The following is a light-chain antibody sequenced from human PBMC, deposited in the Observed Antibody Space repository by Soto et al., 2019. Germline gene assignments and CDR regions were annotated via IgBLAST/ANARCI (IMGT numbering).Light chain of an antibody. Sequence: IVLTQSPGTLSLSPGERATLSCRASQSVSSSYLAWYQQKPGQAPRLLIYGASSRATGIPNRFSGSGSGTDFTLTISRLEPEDFAVYYCQQYGNSPQTFGQGTKVDIK. CDR3: QQYGNSPQT. CDR1: QSVSSSY. V-gene: IGKV3-20*01. J-gene: IGKJ1*01. CDR2: GAS.